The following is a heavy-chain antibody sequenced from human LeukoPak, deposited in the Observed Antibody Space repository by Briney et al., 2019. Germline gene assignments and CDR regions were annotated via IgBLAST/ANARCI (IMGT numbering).Heavy chain of an antibody. V-gene: IGHV4-59*01. J-gene: IGHJ4*02. CDR1: GGSISSYY. Sequence: PSETLSLTCTVSGGSISSYYWSWIRQPPGKGLEWIGYIYYSGSTNYNPSLKSRVTISVDTSKNQFSLKLSSVTAADTAVYYCAREGGYSYGYPDYFDYWGQGTLVTVSS. CDR3: AREGGYSYGYPDYFDY. CDR2: IYYSGST. D-gene: IGHD5-18*01.